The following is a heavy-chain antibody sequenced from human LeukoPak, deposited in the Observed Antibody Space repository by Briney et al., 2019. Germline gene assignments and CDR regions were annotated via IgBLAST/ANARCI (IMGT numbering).Heavy chain of an antibody. CDR1: GFTFTTYW. CDR3: ARSLLWFGVVY. Sequence: GGSLRLSCAASGFTFTTYWMSWVRQAPGKGLEWVANINQDGSEKYFVDSVKGRFTISRDNAKNSLYLQMNSLRVDDTAVYYCARSLLWFGVVYWGQGTLVTVSS. J-gene: IGHJ4*02. CDR2: INQDGSEK. V-gene: IGHV3-7*01. D-gene: IGHD3-10*01.